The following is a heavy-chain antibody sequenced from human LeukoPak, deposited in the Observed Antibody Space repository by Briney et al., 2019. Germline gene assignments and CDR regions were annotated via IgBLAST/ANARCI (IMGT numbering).Heavy chain of an antibody. CDR3: AREDQLLTGWFDP. CDR2: IYYSGST. J-gene: IGHJ5*02. CDR1: GGSINSYY. V-gene: IGHV4-59*01. Sequence: SETLSLTCTVSGGSINSYYWSWIRQPPGKGLEWIGYIYYSGSTNYNPSLKSRVTISADTSKNQFSLKLSSVTAADTAVYYCAREDQLLTGWFDPWGQGTLVTVSS. D-gene: IGHD2-2*01.